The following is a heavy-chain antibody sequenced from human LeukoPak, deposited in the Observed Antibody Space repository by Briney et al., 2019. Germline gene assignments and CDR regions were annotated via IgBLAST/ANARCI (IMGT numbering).Heavy chain of an antibody. Sequence: GRSLRLSCEASGFTFSNYAMHWVRQAPGKGLEWVAIISYDGSDKYYADSVKGRFTISRDNSKNTLYLQMNSLRAEDTAVYYCAKDTASSWWYFDLWGRGTLVTVSS. CDR3: AKDTASSWWYFDL. V-gene: IGHV3-30*18. CDR2: ISYDGSDK. D-gene: IGHD5-18*01. CDR1: GFTFSNYA. J-gene: IGHJ2*01.